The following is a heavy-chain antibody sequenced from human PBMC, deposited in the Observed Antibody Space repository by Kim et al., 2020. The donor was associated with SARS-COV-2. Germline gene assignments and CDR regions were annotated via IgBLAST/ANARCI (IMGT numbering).Heavy chain of an antibody. CDR2: ISGSGGST. CDR3: AKDLVVVGAPTEYDY. D-gene: IGHD1-26*01. Sequence: GGSLRLSCAASGFTFSSYAMSWVRQAPGKGLEWVSAISGSGGSTYYADSVKGRFTISRDNSKNTLYLQMNSLRAEDTAVYYCAKDLVVVGAPTEYDYWGQGTLVTVSS. CDR1: GFTFSSYA. V-gene: IGHV3-23*01. J-gene: IGHJ4*02.